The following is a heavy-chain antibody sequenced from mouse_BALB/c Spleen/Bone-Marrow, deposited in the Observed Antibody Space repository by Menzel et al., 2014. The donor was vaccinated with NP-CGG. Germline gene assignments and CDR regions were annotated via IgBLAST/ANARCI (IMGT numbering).Heavy chain of an antibody. J-gene: IGHJ2*01. Sequence: EVKLVESGGGLAQPGGSLKLSCAASGFDFTRYWMSWVRQAPGKGLEWIGEINPDSRTINYSPSLKDKFIISRDNAKNTRYLRLNKVKAEDAAIYDCARPEYYDSLNYWGQGTPVTVSS. CDR3: ARPEYYDSLNY. D-gene: IGHD1-1*01. CDR1: GFDFTRYW. CDR2: INPDSRTI. V-gene: IGHV4-1*02.